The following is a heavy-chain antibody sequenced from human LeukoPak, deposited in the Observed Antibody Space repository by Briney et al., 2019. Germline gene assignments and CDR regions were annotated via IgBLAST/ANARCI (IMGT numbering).Heavy chain of an antibody. CDR3: ARVAAYGDYPLDY. Sequence: GASVTVSCKASGYSFTTYGITWVRQAPGQGLEWMGWISTYNGNTKYSQKLQGRVAMTTDTSTSTAYMELRSLRSDDTAVYYCARVAAYGDYPLDYWGQGTLVTVSS. CDR2: ISTYNGNT. CDR1: GYSFTTYG. V-gene: IGHV1-18*01. J-gene: IGHJ4*02. D-gene: IGHD4-17*01.